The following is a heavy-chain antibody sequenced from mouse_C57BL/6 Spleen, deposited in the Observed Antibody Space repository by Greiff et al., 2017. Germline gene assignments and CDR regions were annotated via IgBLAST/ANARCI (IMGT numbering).Heavy chain of an antibody. CDR1: GYTFTSYT. J-gene: IGHJ2*01. Sequence: QVQLQQSGAELARPGASVKMSCKASGYTFTSYTMHWVKQRPGQGLEWIGYINPSSGYTKYNQKFKDKATLTADKSSSTAYMQLSSLTSEDSAVYYCARGETWRDFDYWGQGTTLTVSS. CDR2: INPSSGYT. CDR3: ARGETWRDFDY. V-gene: IGHV1-4*01.